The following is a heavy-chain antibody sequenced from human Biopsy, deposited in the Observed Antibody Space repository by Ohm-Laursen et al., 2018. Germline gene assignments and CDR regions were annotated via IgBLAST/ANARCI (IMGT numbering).Heavy chain of an antibody. CDR2: IDPDGGRT. V-gene: IGHV1-2*02. CDR3: ARDPYCSGGNCYSPLDH. J-gene: IGHJ4*02. Sequence: ASVKVSCKASGYTFSLYHIHWVRQAPGQGLEWMGWIDPDGGRTSFGQNFQGRVTMTSDTSTGTAYLELNRLRSDDTAVYYCARDPYCSGGNCYSPLDHWGQGTLVTVSA. D-gene: IGHD2-15*01. CDR1: GYTFSLYH.